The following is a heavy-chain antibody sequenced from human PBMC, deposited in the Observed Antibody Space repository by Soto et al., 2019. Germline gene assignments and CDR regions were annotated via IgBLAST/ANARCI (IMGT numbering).Heavy chain of an antibody. CDR3: AKDRHDIRMVDAFDI. J-gene: IGHJ3*02. Sequence: GGSLRLSCAASGFTFSTYAMTWVRQGPGKGLEYLSAISGSGGTTYYPDSVKGRFTISRDNSKNTLYLQMNSLRAEDTAVYYCAKDRHDIRMVDAFDIRGQATIVTV. D-gene: IGHD3-9*01. CDR2: ISGSGGTT. V-gene: IGHV3-23*01. CDR1: GFTFSTYA.